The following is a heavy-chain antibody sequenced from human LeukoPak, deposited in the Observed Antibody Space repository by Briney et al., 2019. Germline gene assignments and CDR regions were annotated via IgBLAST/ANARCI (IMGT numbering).Heavy chain of an antibody. CDR2: IIPILGTA. V-gene: IGHV1-69*13. D-gene: IGHD6-6*01. CDR1: GGTFSSYG. CDR3: ARLDEYSSSSRYYGMDV. Sequence: EASVKVSCKASGGTFSSYGISWVRQAPGQGLEWMGGIIPILGTANYAQKFQGRVTITADESTSTAYMELSSLRSEDTAVYYCARLDEYSSSSRYYGMDVWGQGTTVTVSS. J-gene: IGHJ6*02.